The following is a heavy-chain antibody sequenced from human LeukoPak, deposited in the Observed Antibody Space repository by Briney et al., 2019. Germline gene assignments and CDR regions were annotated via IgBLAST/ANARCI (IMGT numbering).Heavy chain of an antibody. CDR2: INHSGST. J-gene: IGHJ4*02. Sequence: PSETLSLTRAVYGGSFSGYYWSWIRQPPGKGLEWIGEINHSGSTNYNPSLKSRVTISVDTSKNQFSLKLSSVTAADTAVYYCARESGSSGYYRNYFDYWGQGTLVTVSS. CDR1: GGSFSGYY. V-gene: IGHV4-34*01. CDR3: ARESGSSGYYRNYFDY. D-gene: IGHD3-22*01.